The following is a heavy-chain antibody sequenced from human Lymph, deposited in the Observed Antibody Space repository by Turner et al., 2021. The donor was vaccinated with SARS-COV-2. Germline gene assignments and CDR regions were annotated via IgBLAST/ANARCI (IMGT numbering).Heavy chain of an antibody. J-gene: IGHJ4*02. V-gene: IGHV3-30*18. CDR1: VFTFSSLG. CDR3: AKEDQTQSSSWYEVVDY. CDR2: IAYDGSNK. Sequence: QVQLVESGGGVVQPGRSLSLSCAASVFTFSSLGMHCVRQAPGKGLEWVAVIAYDGSNKYYADSVKGRFTIARDNSKNTLYLQMNSLGAEDTAVYYCAKEDQTQSSSWYEVVDYWGQGTLVTVSS. D-gene: IGHD6-13*01.